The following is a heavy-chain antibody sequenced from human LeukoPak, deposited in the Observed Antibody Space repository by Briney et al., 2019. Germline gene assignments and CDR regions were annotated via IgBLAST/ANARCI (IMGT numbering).Heavy chain of an antibody. CDR2: IYPGDSDT. V-gene: IGHV5-51*01. CDR1: GYTFTSYW. CDR3: AGRGTVTTSYYGMDI. J-gene: IGHJ6*02. D-gene: IGHD4-17*01. Sequence: GESLKISCKASGYTFTSYWIGWVRQMPGKGLEWMGIIYPGDSDTRYSPSFQGQVTISADKSISTAYLQWSSLKASDTAMYYCAGRGTVTTSYYGMDIWGQGTMVTVSS.